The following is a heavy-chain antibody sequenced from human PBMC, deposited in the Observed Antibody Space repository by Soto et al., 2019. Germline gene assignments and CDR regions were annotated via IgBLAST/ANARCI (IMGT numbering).Heavy chain of an antibody. CDR3: VSGDWAFDI. CDR2: ISDDGSNK. D-gene: IGHD2-21*02. J-gene: IGHJ3*02. V-gene: IGHV3-30*03. CDR1: GFTFSSYG. Sequence: QVQLVESGGGVVQPGRSLRLSCAASGFTFSSYGMHWVRQAPGKGLEWVAVISDDGSNKYYADSVKGRFTISRDNSKNTLYLQMNSLRAEDTAVYYCVSGDWAFDIWGQGTMVTVSS.